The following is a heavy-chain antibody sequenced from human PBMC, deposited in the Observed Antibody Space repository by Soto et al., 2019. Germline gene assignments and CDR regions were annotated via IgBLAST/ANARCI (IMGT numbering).Heavy chain of an antibody. Sequence: GGSLRLSCAASGFTFSSYSMNWVRQALGKGLEWVSSISSSSSYIYYADSLKGRFTISRNTAKNSLLLQINTLRAEDTAVYYFAREGVVPKTHTPFDYWGLGTLVTVS. J-gene: IGHJ4*02. D-gene: IGHD2-21*01. V-gene: IGHV3-21*01. CDR2: ISSSSSYI. CDR3: AREGVVPKTHTPFDY. CDR1: GFTFSSYS.